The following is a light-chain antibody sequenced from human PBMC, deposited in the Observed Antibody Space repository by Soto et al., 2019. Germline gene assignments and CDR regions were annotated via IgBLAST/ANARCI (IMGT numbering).Light chain of an antibody. CDR3: QTYTTHFLA. CDR2: EAS. Sequence: DIQMTQSPSTLSASVGDRVTITCRASQSISSWLAWYQQKPGKAPSLLIYEASYLETGVPSRFSGSGSGTEFTLTITSLQPDDFATYYCQTYTTHFLAFGQGTRVDIK. J-gene: IGKJ1*01. V-gene: IGKV1-5*01. CDR1: QSISSW.